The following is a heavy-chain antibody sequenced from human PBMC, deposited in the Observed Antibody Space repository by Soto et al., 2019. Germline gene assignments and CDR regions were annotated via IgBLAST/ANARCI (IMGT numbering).Heavy chain of an antibody. CDR1: GYTFSSYD. V-gene: IGHV1-8*01. D-gene: IGHD3-22*01. Sequence: ASVKVSCKASGYTFSSYDINWVRQAPGQGLEWMGWVNPDSGNTDYAQKLQGRVTMTTDTSKSTAYMELRSLRSDDTAVYYCARGSVTMIRFDPWGQGTLVTVSS. CDR2: VNPDSGNT. CDR3: ARGSVTMIRFDP. J-gene: IGHJ5*02.